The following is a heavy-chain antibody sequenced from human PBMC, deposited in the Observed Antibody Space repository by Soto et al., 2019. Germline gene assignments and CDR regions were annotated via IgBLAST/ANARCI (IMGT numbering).Heavy chain of an antibody. Sequence: QVQLVESGGGLVKTGGSLRLSCAASGFTFSDYYMSWIRQAPGKGLEWVSYISSSGSTIYYADSVKGRFTISRDNAKNSLYLQMKSLRAVVTAVYYSARDLGLSCYYYYMDVWGKGTTVSVSS. CDR1: GFTFSDYY. J-gene: IGHJ6*03. CDR3: ARDLGLSCYYYYMDV. V-gene: IGHV3-11*01. CDR2: ISSSGSTI.